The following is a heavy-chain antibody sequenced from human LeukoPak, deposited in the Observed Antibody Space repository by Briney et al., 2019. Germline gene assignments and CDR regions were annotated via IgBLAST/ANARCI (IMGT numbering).Heavy chain of an antibody. J-gene: IGHJ4*02. Sequence: MASETLSLTCTVSGGSISSSSYYWGWIRQPPGKGLEWIGSIYYSGSTYYNPSLKSRVTISVDTSKNQFSLKLSSVTAADTAVYYCARHVFCLRGYSYGHFDYWGQGTLVTVSS. CDR3: ARHVFCLRGYSYGHFDY. CDR1: GGSISSSSYY. V-gene: IGHV4-39*01. D-gene: IGHD5-18*01. CDR2: IYYSGST.